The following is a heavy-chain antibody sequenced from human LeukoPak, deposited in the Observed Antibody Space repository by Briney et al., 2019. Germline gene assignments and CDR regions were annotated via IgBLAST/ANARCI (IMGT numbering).Heavy chain of an antibody. Sequence: SQTLSLTCTVSGGSISSGGYYWSWIRQHPGKGLEWIGYIYYSGSTYYNPSLKSRVTISVDTSKNQFSLKLSSVTAADTAVYYCARVSPSMTTVVNWGQGTLVTASS. V-gene: IGHV4-31*03. CDR1: GGSISSGGYY. CDR2: IYYSGST. J-gene: IGHJ4*02. D-gene: IGHD4-23*01. CDR3: ARVSPSMTTVVN.